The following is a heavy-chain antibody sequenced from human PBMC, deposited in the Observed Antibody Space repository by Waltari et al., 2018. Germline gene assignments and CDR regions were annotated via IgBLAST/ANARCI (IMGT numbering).Heavy chain of an antibody. D-gene: IGHD2-21*01. CDR3: VGQSINVVFDS. CDR1: GASIRSRDW. CDR2: IYRDGST. Sequence: QVQLQESGPGLVKPSGTLSLTCAVSGASIRSRDWWSWVRQPPGKGLAWLGEIYRDGSTLYNPSLRGRVTISGDQTNNLFSLKVTSMTAADTAVYYCVGQSINVVFDSWGPGTLVTVSS. J-gene: IGHJ4*02. V-gene: IGHV4-4*02.